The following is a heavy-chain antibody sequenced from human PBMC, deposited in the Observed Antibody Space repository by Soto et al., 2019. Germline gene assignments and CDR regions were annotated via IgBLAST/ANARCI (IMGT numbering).Heavy chain of an antibody. CDR3: ARDVDRTSHLNWFDP. D-gene: IGHD5-12*01. CDR2: IKQDGSEK. V-gene: IGHV3-7*04. CDR1: GYTFNSYW. J-gene: IGHJ5*02. Sequence: GGSLRLSCAAFGYTFNSYWMSWVRQAPGKGLEWVANIKQDGSEKYYVDSVKGRFTISRDNAKDSLYLQMNSLRAEDTAIYYCARDVDRTSHLNWFDPWGQGTLVTVSS.